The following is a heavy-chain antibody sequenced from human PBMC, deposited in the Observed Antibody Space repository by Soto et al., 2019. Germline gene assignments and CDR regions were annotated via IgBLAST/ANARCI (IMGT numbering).Heavy chain of an antibody. Sequence: ASVKVSCKASGYTFTSYDINWVRQATGQGLEWMGWMNPNSGNTGYAQKFQGRVTMTRNTSISTAYMELSSLRSEDTAVYYCARGEVAYCRGGSCLPWFDPWGQGTLVTVSS. D-gene: IGHD2-15*01. CDR3: ARGEVAYCRGGSCLPWFDP. V-gene: IGHV1-8*01. J-gene: IGHJ5*02. CDR2: MNPNSGNT. CDR1: GYTFTSYD.